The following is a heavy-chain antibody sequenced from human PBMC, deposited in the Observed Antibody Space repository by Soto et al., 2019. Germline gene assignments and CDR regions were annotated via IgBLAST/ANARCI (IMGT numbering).Heavy chain of an antibody. D-gene: IGHD6-19*01. V-gene: IGHV4-59*12. Sequence: SETLSLTWTVSGGSLSSFYWSWIRQPPGKGLEWIGYIYYSGSTNYNPSLKGRVTISADTSKNQFSLELSSVTAADTAVYYCARGSGWYLRFDYWGQGTPVTVSS. CDR3: ARGSGWYLRFDY. CDR1: GGSLSSFY. J-gene: IGHJ4*02. CDR2: IYYSGST.